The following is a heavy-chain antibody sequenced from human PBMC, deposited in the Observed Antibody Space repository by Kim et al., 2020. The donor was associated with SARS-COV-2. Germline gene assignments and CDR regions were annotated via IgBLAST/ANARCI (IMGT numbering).Heavy chain of an antibody. Sequence: SETLSLTCTVSGGSISSYYWSWIRQPPGKGLEWIGYIYYSGSTNYNPSLKSRVTISVDTSKNQFSLKLSSVTAADTAVYYCARGRAYYYDSSGQAPVGWFDPWGQGTLVTVSS. J-gene: IGHJ5*02. CDR2: IYYSGST. D-gene: IGHD3-22*01. V-gene: IGHV4-59*13. CDR1: GGSISSYY. CDR3: ARGRAYYYDSSGQAPVGWFDP.